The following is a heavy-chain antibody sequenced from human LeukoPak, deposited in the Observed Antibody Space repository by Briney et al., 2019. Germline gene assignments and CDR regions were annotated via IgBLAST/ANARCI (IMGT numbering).Heavy chain of an antibody. Sequence: PSETLSLTCTVSGGSISPYFWSWMRQTPGKGLEWIGYISYTGSTNYNPALKSRVTMSVDTSKNQFSLKLSSVTAADTAVYYCARDLYSSSWYSYYYYYYYMDVWGKGTTVTVSS. J-gene: IGHJ6*03. CDR1: GGSISPYF. CDR2: ISYTGST. D-gene: IGHD6-13*01. V-gene: IGHV4-59*12. CDR3: ARDLYSSSWYSYYYYYYYMDV.